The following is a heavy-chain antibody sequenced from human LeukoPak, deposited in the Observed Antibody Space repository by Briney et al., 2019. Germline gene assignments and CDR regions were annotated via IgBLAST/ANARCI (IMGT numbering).Heavy chain of an antibody. CDR3: AKRGAEVGATVAPGDY. J-gene: IGHJ4*02. D-gene: IGHD1-26*01. V-gene: IGHV1-2*02. CDR2: INPNSGGT. Sequence: ASVKVSCKASGYTFTGYYMHWVRQAPGQGLEWMGWINPNSGGTNYAQKFQGRVTMTRDTSISTAYMELSRLRSDDTAVYYCAKRGAEVGATVAPGDYWGQGTLVTVSS. CDR1: GYTFTGYY.